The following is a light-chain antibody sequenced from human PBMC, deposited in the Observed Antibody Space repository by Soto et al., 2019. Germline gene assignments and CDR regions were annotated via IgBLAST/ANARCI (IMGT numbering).Light chain of an antibody. J-gene: IGKJ1*01. Sequence: DVVMTQSPLSLPVTLGQPASISCRSSQSLVYSDGNTYLSWFQQRPGQSPRRLIYKVSNRDSGVPDRFSGSGSGTDFTLKISRVEAEDVGIDYCMQGTHWPRWTFGQGTKVEIK. CDR1: QSLVYSDGNTY. CDR2: KVS. V-gene: IGKV2-30*01. CDR3: MQGTHWPRWT.